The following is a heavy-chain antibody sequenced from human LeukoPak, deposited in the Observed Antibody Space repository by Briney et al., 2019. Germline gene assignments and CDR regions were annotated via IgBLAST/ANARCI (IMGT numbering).Heavy chain of an antibody. CDR3: ARRPYYYDSLDYWGLDY. V-gene: IGHV3-11*04. Sequence: GGSLRLSCAASGFTFSDYYMSWIRQAPGKGLEWVSYISFSGSTIYYADSVKGRFTISRDNAKNSLYLQMNSLRAEDTAVYYCARRPYYYDSLDYWGLDYWGQGTLVTVSS. CDR1: GFTFSDYY. CDR2: ISFSGSTI. D-gene: IGHD3-22*01. J-gene: IGHJ4*02.